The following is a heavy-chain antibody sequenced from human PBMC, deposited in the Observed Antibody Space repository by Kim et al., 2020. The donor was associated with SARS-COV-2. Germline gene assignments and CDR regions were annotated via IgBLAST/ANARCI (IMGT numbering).Heavy chain of an antibody. J-gene: IGHJ4*02. Sequence: GGSLRLSCAASGFTFSSYAMSWVRQAPGKGLEWVSAISGSGGSTYYADSVKGRFTISRDNSKNTLYLQMNSLRAEDTAVYYCARTRGDLLLRFLEWLLYGGYFDFWGQGTLVTVSS. V-gene: IGHV3-23*01. CDR1: GFTFSSYA. CDR3: ARTRGDLLLRFLEWLLYGGYFDF. D-gene: IGHD3-3*01. CDR2: ISGSGGST.